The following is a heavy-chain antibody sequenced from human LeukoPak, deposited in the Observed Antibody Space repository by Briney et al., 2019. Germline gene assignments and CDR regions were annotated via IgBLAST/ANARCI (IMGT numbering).Heavy chain of an antibody. J-gene: IGHJ6*03. CDR3: ARADLQPNYYYYYMDV. CDR2: IYYSGST. CDR1: SGSISSYY. D-gene: IGHD1-1*01. Sequence: SETLSLTCTVSSGSISSYYWSWIRQPPGKGLEWIGSIYYSGSTNYNPSLKSRVTISVDTSKNQFSLKLSSVTAADTAVYYCARADLQPNYYYYYMDVWGKGTTVTVSS. V-gene: IGHV4-59*01.